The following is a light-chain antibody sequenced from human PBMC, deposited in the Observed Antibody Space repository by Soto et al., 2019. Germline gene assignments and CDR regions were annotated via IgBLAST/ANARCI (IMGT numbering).Light chain of an antibody. J-gene: IGLJ3*02. CDR3: GTWDNSLSAVV. CDR1: SSNIGNNY. V-gene: IGLV1-51*01. Sequence: QSVLTQPPSVSAAPGQKVTISCSGSSSNIGNNYVSWYQQLPGTAPKLLIYDNNNRPSGIPDRFSGSKSGTSGTLGITGLQTGDEADYYCGTWDNSLSAVVFRGGTKVTVL. CDR2: DNN.